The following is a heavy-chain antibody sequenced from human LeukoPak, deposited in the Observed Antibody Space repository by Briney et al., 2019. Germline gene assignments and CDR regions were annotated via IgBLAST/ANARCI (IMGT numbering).Heavy chain of an antibody. CDR2: LDPEDGET. D-gene: IGHD3-3*01. CDR1: GYTLTELS. J-gene: IGHJ3*02. Sequence: ASVKVSCKVSGYTLTELSMHWVRQAPGKGLEWMGGLDPEDGETIYAQKFQGRVTMTEDTSTDTAYMELSSLRSEDTAVYCCATDLQFLEGWDAFDIWGQGTMVTVSS. CDR3: ATDLQFLEGWDAFDI. V-gene: IGHV1-24*01.